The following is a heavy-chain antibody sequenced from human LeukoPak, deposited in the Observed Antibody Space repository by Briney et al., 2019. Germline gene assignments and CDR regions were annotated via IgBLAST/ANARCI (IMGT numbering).Heavy chain of an antibody. J-gene: IGHJ1*01. D-gene: IGHD6-13*01. CDR3: ARGTSSWYEYFQH. V-gene: IGHV3-21*01. CDR1: GFTFSSYS. Sequence: GGSLRLSCAASGFTFSSYSMTWVRQAPGKGLEWVSSISSSSSYIYYADSVKGRFTISRDNAKNSLYLQMNSLRAEDTAVYYRARGTSSWYEYFQHWGQGTLVTVSS. CDR2: ISSSSSYI.